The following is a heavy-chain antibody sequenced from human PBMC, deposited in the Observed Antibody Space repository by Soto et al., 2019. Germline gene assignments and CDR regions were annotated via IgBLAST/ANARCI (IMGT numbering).Heavy chain of an antibody. CDR2: IYYSGST. CDR1: GGSISSGDYY. CDR3: ARDSHHNSNYLSTWFPP. D-gene: IGHD4-4*01. J-gene: IGHJ5*02. V-gene: IGHV4-30-4*01. Sequence: QVQLQESGPGLVKPSQTLSLTCTVSGGSISSGDYYWSWIRQPPGKGLEWIGYIYYSGSTYYNPSLKSRVTTLVAPSKNQSSLKLTPVTAADPAVYSCARDSHHNSNYLSTWFPPWGQRTRVTVSP.